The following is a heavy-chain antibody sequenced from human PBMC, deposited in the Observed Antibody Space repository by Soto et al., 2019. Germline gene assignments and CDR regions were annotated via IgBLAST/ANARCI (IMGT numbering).Heavy chain of an antibody. CDR1: AFAFSRSA. D-gene: IGHD3-10*01. V-gene: IGHV3-23*01. CDR2: LSGNGDRT. Sequence: EVQLLESGGGLVQPGGSLRLSCAASAFAFSRSAMSWVRQTPGKGLEWVSALSGNGDRTFYADSVKGRVTISRDNSKNTLYLEMSSLRVEDTAVYYCAKGLSGSGAYQYFDPWGQGTLVTVSS. J-gene: IGHJ5*02. CDR3: AKGLSGSGAYQYFDP.